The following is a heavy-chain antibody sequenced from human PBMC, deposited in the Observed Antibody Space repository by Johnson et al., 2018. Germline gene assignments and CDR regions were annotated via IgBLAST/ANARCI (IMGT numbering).Heavy chain of an antibody. Sequence: QVQLQQWGAGLLKXSETXSLXCAVSGGSFSDYYWSWIRQSPGKGLEWLGEIDHSGITNHHPSLKSRVTISVDTSKNQGPLKLTSVTAADTAVYYCARGWYPRGYWGQGTLVTVSS. CDR2: IDHSGIT. J-gene: IGHJ1*01. CDR1: GGSFSDYY. D-gene: IGHD6-13*01. V-gene: IGHV4-34*01. CDR3: ARGWYPRGY.